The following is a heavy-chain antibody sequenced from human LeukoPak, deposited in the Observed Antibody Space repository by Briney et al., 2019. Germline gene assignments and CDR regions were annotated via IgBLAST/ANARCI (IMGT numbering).Heavy chain of an antibody. CDR3: ARHSYGTFDY. Sequence: SETLSLTCTVSGDSINTKSYYWGWIRQPPGKGLEWIGSIYYSGNTYYNPSLKSRVTLSIDTSKNQFSLRLSSVAAADTAVYYCARHSYGTFDYWGQGTLVTVSS. CDR2: IYYSGNT. J-gene: IGHJ4*02. V-gene: IGHV4-39*01. CDR1: GDSINTKSYY. D-gene: IGHD5-18*01.